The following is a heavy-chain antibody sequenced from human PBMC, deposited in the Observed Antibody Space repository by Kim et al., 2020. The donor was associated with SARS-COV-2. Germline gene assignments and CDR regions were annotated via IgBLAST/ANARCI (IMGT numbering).Heavy chain of an antibody. CDR2: INWDGSST. V-gene: IGHV3-20*01. D-gene: IGHD2-15*01. J-gene: IGHJ6*02. CDR3: ARYCSAGSCYYYHGMDV. Sequence: GESLRLSCAASGFNFDDYGMSWVRQAPGKGLEWVSGINWDGSSTGYADSVKGRFTISRDNGKNSLYLQMNSLRAEDTALYHCARYCSAGSCYYYHGMDVWGQGTTVTVSS. CDR1: GFNFDDYG.